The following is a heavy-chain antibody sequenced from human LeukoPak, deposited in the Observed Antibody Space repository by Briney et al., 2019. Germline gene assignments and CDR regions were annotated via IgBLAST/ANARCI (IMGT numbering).Heavy chain of an antibody. Sequence: PSETLSLTCTVSGVSISSYYWSWIRQSPGKGLEWIGYVSYSGSTNYNPSLKSRVTISLDTSKNQFSLRLSSVTAADTAVYYCGGRLKSAAGGFDYWGQGTLVSVSS. CDR1: GVSISSYY. V-gene: IGHV4-59*08. CDR2: VSYSGST. J-gene: IGHJ4*02. D-gene: IGHD6-13*01. CDR3: GGRLKSAAGGFDY.